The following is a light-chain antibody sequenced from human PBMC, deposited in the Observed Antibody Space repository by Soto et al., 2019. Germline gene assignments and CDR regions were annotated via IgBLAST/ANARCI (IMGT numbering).Light chain of an antibody. CDR1: QGISNY. V-gene: IGKV1-5*03. CDR3: QQYSTYPYT. CDR2: RAS. J-gene: IGKJ2*01. Sequence: DIQMTQSPSTLSASVGDRVTITCRASQGISNYLAWYHQKPGKAPKLLIYRASTLESGVPSRFSGRGSATEFTLSISSLQPDDFATYYCQQYSTYPYTFGQGTKVEIK.